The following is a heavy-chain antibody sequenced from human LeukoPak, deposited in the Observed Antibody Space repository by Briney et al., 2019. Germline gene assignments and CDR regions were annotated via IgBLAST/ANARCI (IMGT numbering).Heavy chain of an antibody. CDR1: GVSISSGGFH. V-gene: IGHV4-31*03. CDR3: ARSKVITCFDY. CDR2: IYYGGNT. D-gene: IGHD3-22*01. J-gene: IGHJ4*02. Sequence: PSETLSLTCTVSGVSISSGGFHWNWIRQHPEKGLEWIGYIYYGGNTYYNPSLKSRVFISLDTSQNHLSLKLSSVTAADTAVYYCARSKVITCFDYWGQGTLVSVSS.